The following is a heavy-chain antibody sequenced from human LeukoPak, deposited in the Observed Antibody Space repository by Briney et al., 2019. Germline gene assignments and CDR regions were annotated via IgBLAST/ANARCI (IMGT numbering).Heavy chain of an antibody. CDR2: INPSGGTA. V-gene: IGHV1-46*01. Sequence: ASVKVSCKASGGTLSGYAISWVRQAPGQGLEWMGIINPSGGTATYAQKFQGRVTMTRDTSTSTVYMELSSLTSEDTAVYYCARGLGSGSYYGSWGQGTLVTVSS. CDR3: ARGLGSGSYYGS. CDR1: GGTLSGYA. J-gene: IGHJ5*02. D-gene: IGHD3-10*01.